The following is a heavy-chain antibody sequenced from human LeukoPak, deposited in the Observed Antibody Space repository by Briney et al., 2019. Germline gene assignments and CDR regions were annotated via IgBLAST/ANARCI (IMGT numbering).Heavy chain of an antibody. D-gene: IGHD3-10*02. CDR1: GFTFDDYA. V-gene: IGHV3-9*01. J-gene: IGHJ6*04. CDR2: ISWNSGSI. CDR3: AELGITMIGGV. Sequence: GGSLGLSCAASGFTFDDYAMHWVRQGPGKGLEWVSGISWNSGSIGYADSVKGRFTISRDNAKNSLYLQMNSLRAEDTAVYYCAELGITMIGGVWGKGTTVTISS.